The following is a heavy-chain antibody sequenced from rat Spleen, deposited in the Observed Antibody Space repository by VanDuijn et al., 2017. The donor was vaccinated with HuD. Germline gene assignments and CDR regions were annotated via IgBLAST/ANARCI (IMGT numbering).Heavy chain of an antibody. D-gene: IGHD1-6*01. CDR2: ISYSGST. CDR3: TRGLSMSSTNYYYALFAY. J-gene: IGHJ3*01. Sequence: EIQLQESGPGLVKPSQSLSLTCSVTGYTITSGYDWSWIRKFPGNKMEWMGYISYSGSTNYNPSLKSRIFITRDTSKNQFFLQLNSVTTEDTATYYCTRGLSMSSTNYYYALFAYWGQGTLVTVSS. CDR1: GYTITSGY. V-gene: IGHV3-4*01.